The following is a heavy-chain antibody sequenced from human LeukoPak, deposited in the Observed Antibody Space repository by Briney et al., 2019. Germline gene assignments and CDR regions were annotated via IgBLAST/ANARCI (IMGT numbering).Heavy chain of an antibody. CDR3: ARVPTNGGLWFGELFTPYYYMDV. CDR2: IYYSGST. D-gene: IGHD3-10*01. CDR1: GGSISSSNYY. Sequence: SETLSLTCTVSGGSISSSNYYWGWIRQPPGKGLEWIGNIYYSGSTYYNPSLKSRVTISVDKSKNQFSLKLSSVTAADTAVYYCARVPTNGGLWFGELFTPYYYMDVWGKGTTVTVSS. J-gene: IGHJ6*03. V-gene: IGHV4-39*07.